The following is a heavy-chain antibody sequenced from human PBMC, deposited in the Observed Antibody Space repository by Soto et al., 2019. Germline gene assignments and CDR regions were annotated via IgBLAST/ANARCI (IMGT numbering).Heavy chain of an antibody. CDR3: ASEGVAASFDY. CDR2: IYSGGST. J-gene: IGHJ4*02. CDR1: GFTVSSNY. Sequence: GGSLRLSCAASGFTVSSNYMSWVRQAPGKGLEWVSVIYSGGSTYYADSVKGRFTISRDNSKNTLYLQMNSLRAEDTAVYYCASEGVAASFDYWGQGTLVTVSS. D-gene: IGHD3-3*01. V-gene: IGHV3-66*01.